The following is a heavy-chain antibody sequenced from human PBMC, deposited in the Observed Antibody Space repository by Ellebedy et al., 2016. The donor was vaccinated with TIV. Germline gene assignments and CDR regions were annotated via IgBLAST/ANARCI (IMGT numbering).Heavy chain of an antibody. Sequence: GESLKISCAASGFTFSSYSMNWVRQAPGKGLEWVSGISGSGDTTYYADSVKGRFTISRDSSKYTLYLQMNSLRAEDTAVYYCAKVRSNWNYFDYWGQGTLVTVSS. CDR3: AKVRSNWNYFDY. V-gene: IGHV3-23*01. CDR1: GFTFSSYS. D-gene: IGHD1-20*01. J-gene: IGHJ4*02. CDR2: ISGSGDTT.